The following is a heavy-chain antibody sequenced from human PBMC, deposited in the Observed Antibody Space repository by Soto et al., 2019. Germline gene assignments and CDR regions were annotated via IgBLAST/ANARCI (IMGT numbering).Heavy chain of an antibody. J-gene: IGHJ4*02. D-gene: IGHD3-9*01. Sequence: SETLSLTCAVSGGSISSGGYSWSWIRQPPGKGLEWIGYIYHSGSTYYNPSLKIRVTISVDRSKNQFSLKLSSVTAADTAVYYCARAYYDILTGYYFDYWGQGTLVTVSS. V-gene: IGHV4-30-2*01. CDR2: IYHSGST. CDR3: ARAYYDILTGYYFDY. CDR1: GGSISSGGYS.